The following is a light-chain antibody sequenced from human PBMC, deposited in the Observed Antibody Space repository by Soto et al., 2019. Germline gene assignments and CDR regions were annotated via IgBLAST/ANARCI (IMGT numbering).Light chain of an antibody. CDR1: HHIVTY. CDR3: QQSHSTPPT. CDR2: EAS. V-gene: IGKV1-39*01. J-gene: IGKJ2*01. Sequence: DIHMAQSPPSLSASVGDRVTITCRASHHIVTYLIWYQQKAGKAPSLLIYEASHLQSGVPFRFFGSGSGTDFTLTIDNLQHEDSATYYCQQSHSTPPTFGPGTKLEIK.